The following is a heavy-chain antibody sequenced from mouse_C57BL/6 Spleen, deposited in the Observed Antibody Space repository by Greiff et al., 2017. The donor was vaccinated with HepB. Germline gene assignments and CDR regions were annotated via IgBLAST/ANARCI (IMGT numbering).Heavy chain of an antibody. Sequence: VHLVESGAELAKPGASVKLSCKASGYTFTSYWMHWVKQRPGQGLEWIGYINPSSGYTKYNQKFKDKATLTADKSSSTAYMQLSSLTYEDSAVYYCARCYGNSLYWFAYWGQGTLVTVSA. V-gene: IGHV1-7*01. CDR1: GYTFTSYW. CDR3: ARCYGNSLYWFAY. J-gene: IGHJ3*01. CDR2: INPSSGYT. D-gene: IGHD2-1*01.